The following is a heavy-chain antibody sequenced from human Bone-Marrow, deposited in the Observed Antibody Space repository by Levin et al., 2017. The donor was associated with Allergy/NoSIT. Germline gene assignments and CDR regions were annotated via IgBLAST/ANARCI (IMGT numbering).Heavy chain of an antibody. V-gene: IGHV3-30*18. J-gene: IGHJ4*02. D-gene: IGHD1-26*01. CDR1: GFSFNAYG. CDR2: VSFDTITK. CDR3: AKSWVSGRGVLRGAFDY. Sequence: GGSLRLSCAASGFSFNAYGMHWVRQAPGKGLEWVAVVSFDTITKYYADSVKGRFSISRDNSDNTLYLQMDSLRPEDTAVYFCAKSWVSGRGVLRGAFDYWGQGTLVTVSS.